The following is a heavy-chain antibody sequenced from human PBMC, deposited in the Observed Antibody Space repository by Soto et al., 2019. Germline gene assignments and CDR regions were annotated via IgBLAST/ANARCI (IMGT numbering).Heavy chain of an antibody. J-gene: IGHJ5*02. CDR2: IGTQHDT. D-gene: IGHD2-8*02. CDR1: GFTFSAYD. V-gene: IGHV3-13*01. CDR3: ARQASYWHGGGGWFDP. Sequence: EVQLVESGGGLVQPGGSLRLSCAASGFTFSAYDMHWVRQATGKGLEWVSAIGTQHDTYYPDSVKGRFTISRENAKNFLYFKRDSLGAGDTALYYCARQASYWHGGGGWFDPWGQGTLVTVSS.